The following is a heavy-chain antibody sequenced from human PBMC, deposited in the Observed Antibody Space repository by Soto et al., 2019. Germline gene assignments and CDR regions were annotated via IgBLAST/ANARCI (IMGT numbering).Heavy chain of an antibody. D-gene: IGHD5-18*01. Sequence: PGGSLRLSCAASGFTVSSNYMSWVRQAPRKGLEWVSVIYSGGSTYYADSVKGRFTISRDNSKNTLYLQMNSLRAEDTAVYYCAREHLDTAMVIFSYWGQGTLVTVSS. J-gene: IGHJ4*02. CDR2: IYSGGST. V-gene: IGHV3-66*01. CDR3: AREHLDTAMVIFSY. CDR1: GFTVSSNY.